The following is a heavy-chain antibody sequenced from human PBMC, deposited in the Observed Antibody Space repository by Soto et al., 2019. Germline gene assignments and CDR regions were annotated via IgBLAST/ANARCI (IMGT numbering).Heavy chain of an antibody. CDR3: AGRHLGVFDY. CDR2: IYYSGST. D-gene: IGHD3-16*01. J-gene: IGHJ4*02. V-gene: IGHV4-39*07. Sequence: SETLSLTCTVSGGSISSSSYYWGWIRQPPGKGVEWIGSIYYSGSTYYNPALKSRVTISVDTSKNQFSLKLSSVTAADTAVYYCAGRHLGVFDYWGQGTLVTVSS. CDR1: GGSISSSSYY.